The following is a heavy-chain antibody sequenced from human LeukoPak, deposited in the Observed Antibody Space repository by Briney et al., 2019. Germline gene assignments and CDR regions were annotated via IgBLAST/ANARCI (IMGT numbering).Heavy chain of an antibody. D-gene: IGHD3-10*01. CDR2: ISYDGSNK. Sequence: PGGSLRLSCAAYGFTYTKHAMHWVRQAPGKGLEWVAVISYDGSNKKYADSVKGRFTISRDNSKNTLFLQMNSLRAEDTAVYYCAKGAMVRGVLDYWGQGTLVTVSS. CDR1: GFTYTKHA. CDR3: AKGAMVRGVLDY. V-gene: IGHV3-30*04. J-gene: IGHJ4*02.